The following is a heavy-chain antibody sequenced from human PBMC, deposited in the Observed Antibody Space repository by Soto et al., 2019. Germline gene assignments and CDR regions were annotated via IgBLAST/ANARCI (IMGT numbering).Heavy chain of an antibody. Sequence: QDQLVQSGAEVKKPGASVKVSCKASGSTFTSDGFTWVRQAPGQGLEWMGWISGYNDNTNNAQKFQGRVSMTTDSSTSTAYMELRSLRSDDTAEYYCASARYGSGSYYNNYWGQGTLVTVSS. CDR2: ISGYNDNT. V-gene: IGHV1-18*01. CDR1: GSTFTSDG. CDR3: ASARYGSGSYYNNY. J-gene: IGHJ4*02. D-gene: IGHD3-10*01.